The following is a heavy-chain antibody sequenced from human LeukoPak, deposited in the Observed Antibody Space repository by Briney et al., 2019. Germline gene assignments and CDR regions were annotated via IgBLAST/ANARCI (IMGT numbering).Heavy chain of an antibody. CDR1: SGSLSSHY. V-gene: IGHV4-59*11. CDR3: ARFSSGCSTSSCYLTY. Sequence: PSETLSLTCSVSSGSLSSHYWSWIRQPPGKGLELIGHIHDTGSTFYNPSLRGRVTISLDTSNNQFSLKLTSMTAADTAVYYCARFSSGCSTSSCYLTYWGQGTLVTVS. D-gene: IGHD2-2*01. J-gene: IGHJ4*02. CDR2: IHDTGST.